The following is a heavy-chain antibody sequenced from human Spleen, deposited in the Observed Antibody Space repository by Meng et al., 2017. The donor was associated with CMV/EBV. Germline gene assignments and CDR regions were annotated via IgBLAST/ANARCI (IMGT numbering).Heavy chain of an antibody. D-gene: IGHD3-16*01. J-gene: IGHJ2*01. CDR2: INHSGST. CDR3: ARASGGGANLNNWYFDL. Sequence: SETLSLTCAVYGGSFSGYYWSWIRQPPGKGLEWIGEINHSGSTNYNPSLKSRVTISVDTSKNQFSLKLSSVTAADTAVYYCARASGGGANLNNWYFDLWGRGTLVTVSS. V-gene: IGHV4-34*01. CDR1: GGSFSGYY.